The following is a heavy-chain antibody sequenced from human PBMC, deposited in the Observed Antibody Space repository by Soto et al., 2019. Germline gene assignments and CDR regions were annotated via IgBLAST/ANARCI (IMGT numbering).Heavy chain of an antibody. CDR1: GGSISSSSYY. CDR2: IYYSGST. CDR3: ARLGKLAAAGLDAFDI. V-gene: IGHV4-39*01. J-gene: IGHJ3*02. Sequence: PSETLSLTCTVSGGSISSSSYYWGWIRQPPGKGLDWIGSIYYSGSTYYNPSLKSRVTISVDTSKNQFSLKLSSVTAADTAVYYCARLGKLAAAGLDAFDIWGQGTMVTVSS. D-gene: IGHD6-13*01.